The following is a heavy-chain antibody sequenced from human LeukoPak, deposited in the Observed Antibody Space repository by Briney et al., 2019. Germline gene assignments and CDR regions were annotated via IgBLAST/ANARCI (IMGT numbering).Heavy chain of an antibody. Sequence: KASETLSLTCTVSGGSIRSSYWSWIRQPPGKGVEWIGYIYYSGSTNYNPSLKSRVTISVDTSKNQISLKLSSVTAADTAVYYCARDGAYGGAFDIWGQGTMVTVSS. CDR2: IYYSGST. CDR1: GGSIRSSY. V-gene: IGHV4-59*01. J-gene: IGHJ3*02. D-gene: IGHD4-23*01. CDR3: ARDGAYGGAFDI.